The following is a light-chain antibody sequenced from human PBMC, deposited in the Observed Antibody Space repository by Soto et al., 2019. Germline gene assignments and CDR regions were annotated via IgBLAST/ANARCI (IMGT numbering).Light chain of an antibody. CDR1: QSISSS. CDR2: GVS. CDR3: QQRHNWPIT. V-gene: IGKV3-15*01. Sequence: EVVMTQSPATLSVSPGESATLSCRASQSISSSKLAWYQQNPGQAPRLLLFGVSNRATGIPARFSGSGSGTEFSLTISSLQSEDFGVYYCQQRHNWPITFGQGTRLEIK. J-gene: IGKJ5*01.